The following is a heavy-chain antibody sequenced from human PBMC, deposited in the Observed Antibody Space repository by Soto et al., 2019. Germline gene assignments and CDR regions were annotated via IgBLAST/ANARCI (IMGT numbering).Heavy chain of an antibody. CDR2: ISAYNGNT. CDR3: ARKQLGGYYYGMDV. D-gene: IGHD6-6*01. Sequence: ASVKVSCKASGYTFTSYGISWVRQAPGQGLEWMGWISAYNGNTNYAQKLQGRVTMTTNTSTSTAYMELRSLRSDDTAVYYCARKQLGGYYYGMDVWGQGTTVTVSS. CDR1: GYTFTSYG. V-gene: IGHV1-18*01. J-gene: IGHJ6*02.